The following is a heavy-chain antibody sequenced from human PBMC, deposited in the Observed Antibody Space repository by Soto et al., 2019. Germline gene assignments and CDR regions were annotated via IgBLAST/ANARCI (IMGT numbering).Heavy chain of an antibody. Sequence: LRLSCAASGFTFSSYDMHWVRQATGKGLEWVSAIGTAGDTYYPGSVKGRFTISRENAKNSLYLQMNSLRAGDTAVYYCARSAPNDFWSGSAHDAFDIWGQGTMVTVSS. CDR2: IGTAGDT. J-gene: IGHJ3*02. CDR3: ARSAPNDFWSGSAHDAFDI. V-gene: IGHV3-13*01. CDR1: GFTFSSYD. D-gene: IGHD3-3*01.